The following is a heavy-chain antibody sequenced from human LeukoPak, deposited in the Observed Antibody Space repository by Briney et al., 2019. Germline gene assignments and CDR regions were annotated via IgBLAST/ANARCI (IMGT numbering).Heavy chain of an antibody. V-gene: IGHV3-21*04. D-gene: IGHD3-10*01. Sequence: GGSLRLSCAASGFTFSSYSMNWVRQAPGKGLEWVSSISSSSSYIYYADSVKGRFTISRDNAKNSLYLQMNSLRAEDTAVYFCAAFPRSMVRGVNMDPMGYWGQGTLVTVSS. CDR1: GFTFSSYS. J-gene: IGHJ4*02. CDR3: AAFPRSMVRGVNMDPMGY. CDR2: ISSSSSYI.